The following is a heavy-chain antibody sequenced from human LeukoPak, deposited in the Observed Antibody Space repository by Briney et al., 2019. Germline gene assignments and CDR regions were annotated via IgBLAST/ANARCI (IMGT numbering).Heavy chain of an antibody. CDR2: ISGSGGST. J-gene: IGHJ4*02. CDR3: AKHYYDTSGYHPHFDY. D-gene: IGHD3-22*01. Sequence: GGSLRLSCAASGFTFSSYAMSWVRQAPGKGLEWVSAISGSGGSTHYADSVKGRFTISRDNSKNTLYLQMNGLRAEDTAVYYCAKHYYDTSGYHPHFDYWGQGTLVTVSS. CDR1: GFTFSSYA. V-gene: IGHV3-23*01.